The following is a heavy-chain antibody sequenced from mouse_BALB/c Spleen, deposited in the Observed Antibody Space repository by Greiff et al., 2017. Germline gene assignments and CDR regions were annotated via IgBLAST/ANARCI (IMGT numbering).Heavy chain of an antibody. D-gene: IGHD2-10*02. Sequence: EVKLMESGGGLVQPGGSRKLSCAASGFTFSSFGMHWVRQAPEKGLEWVAYISSGSSTIYYADTVKGRFTISRDNPKNTLFLQMTSLRSEDTAMYYCARSYGKNAMDYWGQGTSVTVSS. CDR3: ARSYGKNAMDY. CDR2: ISSGSSTI. J-gene: IGHJ4*01. CDR1: GFTFSSFG. V-gene: IGHV5-17*02.